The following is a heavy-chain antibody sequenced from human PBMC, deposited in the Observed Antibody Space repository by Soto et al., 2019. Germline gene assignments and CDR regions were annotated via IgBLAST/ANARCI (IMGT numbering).Heavy chain of an antibody. CDR3: AKSSRNIGPCFDY. CDR2: ISGSGGST. J-gene: IGHJ4*02. D-gene: IGHD5-12*01. CDR1: GFTFSSYA. Sequence: GGSLRLSCAASGFTFSSYAMIWVRQAPGRGLEWVSTISGSGGSTNYAASVQGRFTVSRDNSKNTLSLQMNSLRAEDTAVYYCAKSSRNIGPCFDYWGQGTLVTVSS. V-gene: IGHV3-23*01.